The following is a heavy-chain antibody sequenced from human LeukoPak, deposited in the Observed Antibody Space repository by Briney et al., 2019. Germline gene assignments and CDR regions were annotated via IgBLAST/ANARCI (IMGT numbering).Heavy chain of an antibody. J-gene: IGHJ4*02. CDR3: AKDRSGSYSQGLDY. CDR1: GFTFSSYG. D-gene: IGHD1-26*01. V-gene: IGHV3-30*02. Sequence: SGGSLRLSCAASGFTFSSYGVHWVRQAPGKGLEWVAFIRYDGSNKYYADSVKGRFTISRDNSKNTLYLQMNSLRAEDTAVYYCAKDRSGSYSQGLDYWGQGTLVTVSS. CDR2: IRYDGSNK.